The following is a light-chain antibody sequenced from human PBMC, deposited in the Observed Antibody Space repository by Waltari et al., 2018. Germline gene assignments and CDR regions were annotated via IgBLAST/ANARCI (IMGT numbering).Light chain of an antibody. CDR2: AAS. CDR1: QSVSSN. Sequence: EIVMTQSPATLSVSPGERATLSCSARQSVSSNLAWYQQKPGQSPRLLIYAASTRATGIPARFSGSGSGTEFTLTISSMQSEDFAGYFCQQYDNWPKTFGQGTKVEIK. J-gene: IGKJ1*01. CDR3: QQYDNWPKT. V-gene: IGKV3-15*01.